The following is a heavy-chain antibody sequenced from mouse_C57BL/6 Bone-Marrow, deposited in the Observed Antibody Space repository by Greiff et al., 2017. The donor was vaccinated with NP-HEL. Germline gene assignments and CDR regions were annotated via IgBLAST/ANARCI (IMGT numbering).Heavy chain of an antibody. CDR1: GYTFTSYW. D-gene: IGHD4-1*01. Sequence: QVQLQQPGAELVKPGASVKLSCKASGYTFTSYWMHWVKQRPGQGLEWIGMIHPNSGSTNYNEKFKSKATLTVDKSSSTAYMQLSSLTSEDCAVEYCTIGDWVAWFAYWGQGTLVTVSA. CDR2: IHPNSGST. J-gene: IGHJ3*01. V-gene: IGHV1-64*01. CDR3: TIGDWVAWFAY.